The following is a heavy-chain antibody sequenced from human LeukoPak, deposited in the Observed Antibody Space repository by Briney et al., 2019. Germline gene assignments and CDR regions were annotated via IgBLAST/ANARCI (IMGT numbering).Heavy chain of an antibody. CDR3: ARLVAYSGYDYHFDY. V-gene: IGHV5-51*01. CDR2: IYPGDSDT. J-gene: IGHJ4*02. CDR1: GYSFTNYW. D-gene: IGHD5-12*01. Sequence: GESLMISCKASGYSFTNYWIGWVRQMPGKGLEWMGIIYPGDSDTRYSPSFQGQVTISADKSISTAYLQWSSLKASDTAIYYCARLVAYSGYDYHFDYWGQGTLVTVSS.